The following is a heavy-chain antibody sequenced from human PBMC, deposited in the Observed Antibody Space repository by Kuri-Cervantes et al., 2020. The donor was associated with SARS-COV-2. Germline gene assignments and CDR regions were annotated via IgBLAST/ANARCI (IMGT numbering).Heavy chain of an antibody. Sequence: GESLKISCAASGFTFSSYGMHWVRQAPGKGLEWVAFISYDGSNKFYADSVRGRFTISRDNSKNTLYLQMNSLRTEDTAVYYCAREGYYDSSGNYAATGMDVWGKGTTVTVSS. CDR1: GFTFSSYG. D-gene: IGHD3-22*01. CDR2: ISYDGSNK. CDR3: AREGYYDSSGNYAATGMDV. J-gene: IGHJ6*03. V-gene: IGHV3-30*03.